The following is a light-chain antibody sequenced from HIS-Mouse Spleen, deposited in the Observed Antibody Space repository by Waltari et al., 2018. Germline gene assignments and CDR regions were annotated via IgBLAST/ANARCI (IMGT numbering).Light chain of an antibody. J-gene: IGKJ4*01. CDR1: QSVSSY. V-gene: IGKV3-11*01. CDR3: QQRSNWPPLT. Sequence: EIVLTQSPVTLSLSPGERVTLTCRASQSVSSYLAWYQQQPGQAPGLLIYDASNRATGIPAMFSGSGSGTDFTLTISSLEPEDFAVYYCQQRSNWPPLTFGGGTKVEIK. CDR2: DAS.